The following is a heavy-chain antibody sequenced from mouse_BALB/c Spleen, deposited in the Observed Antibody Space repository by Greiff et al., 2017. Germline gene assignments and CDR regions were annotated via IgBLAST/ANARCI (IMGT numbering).Heavy chain of an antibody. Sequence: VQLQQSGPGLVKPSQSLSLTCTVTGYSITSDYAWNWIRQFPGNKLEWMGYISYSGSTSYNPSLKSRISITRDTSKNQFFLQLNSVTTEDTATYYCARSGDGSFAYWGQGTLVTVSA. V-gene: IGHV3-2*02. CDR2: ISYSGST. CDR3: ARSGDGSFAY. D-gene: IGHD2-3*01. J-gene: IGHJ3*01. CDR1: GYSITSDYA.